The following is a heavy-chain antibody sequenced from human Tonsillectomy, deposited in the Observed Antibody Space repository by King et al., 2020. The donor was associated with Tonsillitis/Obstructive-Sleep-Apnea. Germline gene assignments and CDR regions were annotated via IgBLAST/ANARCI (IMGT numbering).Heavy chain of an antibody. D-gene: IGHD3-3*01. Sequence: VQLVESGAEVKKPGSSVKVSCKASGGTFSSYAISWVRQAPGQGLEWMGGIIPSFGTANYAQKFQGRVTITAEESTSTAYTEQGSLRAEDTAVYYCARVRVFGVVIIPPFDYWGQGTLVTVSS. J-gene: IGHJ4*02. CDR2: IIPSFGTA. CDR3: ARVRVFGVVIIPPFDY. V-gene: IGHV1-69*01. CDR1: GGTFSSYA.